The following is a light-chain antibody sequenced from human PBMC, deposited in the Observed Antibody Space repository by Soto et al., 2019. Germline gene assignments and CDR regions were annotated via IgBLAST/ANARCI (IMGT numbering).Light chain of an antibody. CDR2: DVS. Sequence: QSALTQPASVSGSPGQSITISRTGTTSDVGGYNYVSWYQQHPAKAPKLIIYDVSDRPSGVSNRFSGSKSGNTASLTISGLQAEDEADYYFSSYTDSSPYVFGTGTKLTVL. V-gene: IGLV2-14*03. CDR1: TSDVGGYNY. CDR3: SSYTDSSPYV. J-gene: IGLJ1*01.